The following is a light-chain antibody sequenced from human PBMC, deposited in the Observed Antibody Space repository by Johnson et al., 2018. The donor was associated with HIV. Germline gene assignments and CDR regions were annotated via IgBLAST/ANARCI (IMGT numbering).Light chain of an antibody. J-gene: IGLJ1*01. CDR1: SSNIGNKF. V-gene: IGLV1-51*02. Sequence: QSVLTQPPSVSAAPGQKVTISCSGSSSNIGNKFVSWYQQLPGTAPKLLIYENSKRPSRIPDRFSGSKSGTSATLGITGLQTGDEAAYYCGTWDRSLSAYVFGTGTRVTVL. CDR2: ENS. CDR3: GTWDRSLSAYV.